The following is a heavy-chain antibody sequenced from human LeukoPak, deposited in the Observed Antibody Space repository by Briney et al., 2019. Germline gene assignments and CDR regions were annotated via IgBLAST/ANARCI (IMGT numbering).Heavy chain of an antibody. CDR1: GYTFTGYY. CDR3: ARDWEGYYYGSGAYFDY. Sequence: GSVKVSCKASGYTFTGYYMHWVRQAPGQGLEWMGWINPNSGGTNYAQKFQGRVTMTRDTSISTAYMELRSLRSDDTAVYYCARDWEGYYYGSGAYFDYWGQGTLVTVSS. CDR2: INPNSGGT. J-gene: IGHJ4*02. D-gene: IGHD3-10*01. V-gene: IGHV1-2*02.